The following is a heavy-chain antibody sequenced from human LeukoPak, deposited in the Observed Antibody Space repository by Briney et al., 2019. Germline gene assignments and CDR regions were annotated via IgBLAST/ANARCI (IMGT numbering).Heavy chain of an antibody. CDR1: GYTFTGYY. CDR2: INPDSGDT. J-gene: IGHJ4*02. CDR3: ARDVGEYCSSFNCYASNC. Sequence: ASVKVSCKASGYTFTGYYMHWVRQAPGQGLEWMGWINPDSGDTYYAQKFQGRVTMTGDTSISTAYMELSRLRSDDTAVYYCARDVGEYCSSFNCYASNCWGQGTLITVSS. V-gene: IGHV1-2*02. D-gene: IGHD2-2*01.